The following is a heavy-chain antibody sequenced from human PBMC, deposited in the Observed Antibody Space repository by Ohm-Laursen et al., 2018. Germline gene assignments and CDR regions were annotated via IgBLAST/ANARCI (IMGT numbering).Heavy chain of an antibody. V-gene: IGHV3-23*01. J-gene: IGHJ4*02. CDR2: IRDSGDGT. CDR1: GFTFNSYW. D-gene: IGHD2-15*01. CDR3: AKDLDIVVVVAAPHY. Sequence: SLRLSCAASGFTFNSYWMNWVRQAPGKGLEWVSAIRDSGDGTYEADSVKGRFTIPRDNTKNTLYLQMNSLRAEDTAVYYCAKDLDIVVVVAAPHYWGQGTLVTVSS.